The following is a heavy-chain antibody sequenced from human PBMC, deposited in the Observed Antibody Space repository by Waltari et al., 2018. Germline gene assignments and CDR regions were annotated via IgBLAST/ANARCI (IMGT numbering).Heavy chain of an antibody. CDR1: GFTFSSYA. J-gene: IGHJ4*02. D-gene: IGHD1-26*01. CDR2: ISYDGSNK. V-gene: IGHV3-30*01. CDR3: ARARGGGAWDGLDY. Sequence: QVQLVESGGGVVQPGRSLRLSCAASGFTFSSYAMHGVRQAPGKGLEWLAVISYDGSNKYYADSVKGRFTISRDNSKNTLYLQMNSLRAEDTAVYYCARARGGGAWDGLDYWGQGTLVTVSS.